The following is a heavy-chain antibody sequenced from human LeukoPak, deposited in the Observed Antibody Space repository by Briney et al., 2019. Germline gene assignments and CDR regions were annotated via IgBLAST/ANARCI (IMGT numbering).Heavy chain of an antibody. V-gene: IGHV4-31*03. CDR3: ARLIVGYYGSGSYYTIDY. Sequence: SQTLSLTCTVSGGSISSGGYYWSWIRQHPGKGLEWVGSIYYSGNTYYNPSLKSRLTMSLATSKNQFSLKLTSVTAADTAVYYCARLIVGYYGSGSYYTIDYWGQGILVTVSS. CDR2: IYYSGNT. CDR1: GGSISSGGYY. J-gene: IGHJ4*02. D-gene: IGHD3-10*01.